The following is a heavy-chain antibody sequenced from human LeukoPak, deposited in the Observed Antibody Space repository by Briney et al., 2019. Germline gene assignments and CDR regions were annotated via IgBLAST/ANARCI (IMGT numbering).Heavy chain of an antibody. CDR1: GFTFSNFG. CDR2: ISYDGKNE. Sequence: PGGSLRLSCAASGFTFSNFGMHWVRQALGKGLEWVAVISYDGKNEYYTDSVKGRFTISRDNAKNTLYLQMNSLRVEDTAVYYCAKQMAVDYFDYWGQGTLVTVSS. J-gene: IGHJ4*02. D-gene: IGHD5-24*01. CDR3: AKQMAVDYFDY. V-gene: IGHV3-30*18.